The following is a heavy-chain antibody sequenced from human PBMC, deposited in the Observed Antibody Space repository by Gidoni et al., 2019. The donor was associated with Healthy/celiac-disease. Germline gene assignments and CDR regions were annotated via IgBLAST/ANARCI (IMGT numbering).Heavy chain of an antibody. CDR1: GFTFSSYS. V-gene: IGHV3-21*01. CDR2: ISSSSSYI. J-gene: IGHJ5*02. D-gene: IGHD6-19*01. CDR3: ASDSSGLYGWFDP. Sequence: EVQLVESGGGLVKPGGSLRLSCAASGFTFSSYSMNWVRQAPGKGLEWVSFISSSSSYIYYADSVKGRFTISRDNAKNALYLQMNNLRAEDTAVYYCASDSSGLYGWFDPWGQGTLVTVSS.